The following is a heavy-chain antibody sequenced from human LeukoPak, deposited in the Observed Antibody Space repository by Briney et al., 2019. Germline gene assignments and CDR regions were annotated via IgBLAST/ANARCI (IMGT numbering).Heavy chain of an antibody. J-gene: IGHJ5*02. CDR2: IWYDGSNK. CDR1: GFTFSSYG. Sequence: GSLRLSCAASGFTFSSYGMHWVRQAPGKGLEWVAVIWYDGSNKYYADSVKGRFTISRDNSKNALYLQMNSLRAEGTAVYYCARDYAGENWFDPWGQGTLVTVSS. CDR3: ARDYAGENWFDP. V-gene: IGHV3-33*01. D-gene: IGHD3-16*01.